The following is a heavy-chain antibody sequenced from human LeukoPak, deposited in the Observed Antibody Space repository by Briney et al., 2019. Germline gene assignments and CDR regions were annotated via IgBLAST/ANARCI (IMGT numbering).Heavy chain of an antibody. CDR3: ARDPNDSTNSWFDP. V-gene: IGHV4-39*07. CDR1: GGSISSSSYY. J-gene: IGHJ5*02. D-gene: IGHD3-9*01. Sequence: PSETLSLTCTVSGGSISSSSYYWGWIRQPPGKGLEWIGSFYYNGNTYYNPSLKSRVTISVDTSKNQFSLKLSSVTAADTAVYYCARDPNDSTNSWFDPWGQGTLVTVSS. CDR2: FYYNGNT.